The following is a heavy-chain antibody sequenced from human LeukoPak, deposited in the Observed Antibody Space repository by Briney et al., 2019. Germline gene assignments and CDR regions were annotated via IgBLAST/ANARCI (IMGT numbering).Heavy chain of an antibody. V-gene: IGHV3-74*01. CDR3: ARGVVGARFDP. J-gene: IGHJ5*02. CDR2: INSDGSST. CDR1: GLTFSSYW. Sequence: GGSLRLSCAASGLTFSSYWMHWVRQAPGKGLLCVSRINSDGSSTIYADSVKGRFTISRDNAKNTLYLQMNSLRAEDTAVYYCARGVVGARFDPWGQGTLVTVSS. D-gene: IGHD1-26*01.